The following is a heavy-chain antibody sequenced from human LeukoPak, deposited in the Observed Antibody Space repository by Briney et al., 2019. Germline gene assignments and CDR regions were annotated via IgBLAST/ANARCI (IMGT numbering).Heavy chain of an antibody. D-gene: IGHD2-21*01. J-gene: IGHJ4*02. CDR1: GYTFTSYY. CDR2: ISAYNGNT. Sequence: ASVKVSCKASGYTFTSYYMHWVRQAPGQGLEWMGWISAYNGNTNYAQKLQGRVTMTTDTSTSTAYMELRSLRSDDTAVYYCAKLTYCGGDCYYLGGYYFDYWGQGTLVTVSS. V-gene: IGHV1-18*04. CDR3: AKLTYCGGDCYYLGGYYFDY.